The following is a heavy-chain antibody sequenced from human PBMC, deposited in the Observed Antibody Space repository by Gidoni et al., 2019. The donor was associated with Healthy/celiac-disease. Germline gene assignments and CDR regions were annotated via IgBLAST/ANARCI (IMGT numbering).Heavy chain of an antibody. D-gene: IGHD5-12*01. V-gene: IGHV3-30*18. CDR3: AKEYSGYDDAFDI. CDR2: ISYDGSNK. Sequence: QVQLVESGGGVVQPGRSLRLSCAASGFTSSSYGMHWVRQAPGKGLEWVAVISYDGSNKYYADSVKGRFTISRDNSKNTLYLQMNSLRAEDTAVYYCAKEYSGYDDAFDIWGQGTMVTVSS. CDR1: GFTSSSYG. J-gene: IGHJ3*02.